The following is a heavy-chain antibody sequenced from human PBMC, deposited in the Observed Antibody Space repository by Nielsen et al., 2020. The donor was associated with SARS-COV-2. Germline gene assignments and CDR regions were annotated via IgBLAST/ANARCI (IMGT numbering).Heavy chain of an antibody. Sequence: GESLKISCAASGFTVNRNYMSWVRQAPGKGLEWVSLMYAGASTFYADSVKGRFTISSHNAENTVYLQMNSLRTDDTAVYYCARGVELPHQPPAMDVWGQGTTVTVSS. V-gene: IGHV3-53*04. CDR2: MYAGAST. CDR1: GFTVNRNY. CDR3: ARGVELPHQPPAMDV. J-gene: IGHJ6*02. D-gene: IGHD2-15*01.